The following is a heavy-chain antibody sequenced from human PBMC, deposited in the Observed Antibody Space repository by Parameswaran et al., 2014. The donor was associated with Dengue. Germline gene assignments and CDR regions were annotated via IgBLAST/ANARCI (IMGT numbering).Heavy chain of an antibody. CDR3: ARDRRPCSSTSCSGVYYYYGMDV. D-gene: IGHD2-2*01. V-gene: IGHV4-59*01. Sequence: RWIRQPPGKGLEWIGYIYYSGSTNYNPSLKSRVTISVDTSKNQFSLKLSSVTAADTAVYYCARDRRPCSSTSCSGVYYYYGMDVWGQGTTVTVSS. CDR2: IYYSGST. J-gene: IGHJ6*02.